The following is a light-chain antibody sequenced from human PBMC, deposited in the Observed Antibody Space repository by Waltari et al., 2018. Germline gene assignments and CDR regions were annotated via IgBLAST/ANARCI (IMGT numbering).Light chain of an antibody. V-gene: IGLV3-10*01. Sequence: SNELTQPPSVSVSPGQTARITCSGDALPTKYASWYQQKSGQAPVLVIYEDITRPSGIPGRFSGSSAGTGATLTISGAQVEDEADYYCHSLNRVGNGYGFGTGTKFTVL. CDR3: HSLNRVGNGYG. CDR2: EDI. J-gene: IGLJ1*01. CDR1: ALPTKY.